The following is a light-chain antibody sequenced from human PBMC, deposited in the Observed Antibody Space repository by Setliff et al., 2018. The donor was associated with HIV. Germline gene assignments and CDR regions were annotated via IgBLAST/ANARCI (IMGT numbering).Light chain of an antibody. CDR1: SSDIGGYSY. CDR3: SSYAITNSLP. V-gene: IGLV2-14*01. Sequence: QSALTQPASVSGSPEQSITISCTGTSSDIGGYSYVSWYQQHPGKAPKLIIYEVSNRPSGVSNRFSGSKSGYTASLTISGLQAEDEADYYCSSYAITNSLPFGTGTKGTVL. CDR2: EVS. J-gene: IGLJ1*01.